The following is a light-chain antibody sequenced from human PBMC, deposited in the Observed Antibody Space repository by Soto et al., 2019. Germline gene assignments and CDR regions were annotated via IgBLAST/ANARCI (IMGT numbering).Light chain of an antibody. CDR1: QSISSN. CDR3: QQYNNWPRT. Sequence: EIVMTQSPATLSVSPGERATLSCRASQSISSNLAWYQQKPGQAPRLLIYGASTRATGIPGRLSGSGSGTEFTLTISSLQSEDFAVYYCQQYNNWPRTFGQGTKVDI. CDR2: GAS. V-gene: IGKV3-15*01. J-gene: IGKJ1*01.